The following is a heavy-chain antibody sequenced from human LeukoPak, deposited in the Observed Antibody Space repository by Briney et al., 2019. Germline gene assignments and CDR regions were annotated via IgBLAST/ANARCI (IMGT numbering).Heavy chain of an antibody. CDR3: AKDSTHYRVWDDYDSAGLTY. D-gene: IGHD3-22*01. J-gene: IGHJ4*02. V-gene: IGHV3-30*04. CDR1: GFTFSSYA. Sequence: TGGSLRLSCAASGFTFSSYAMHWVRQAPGKGLEWVAVISYDGSNKYYADSVKGRVTISRDNSKNTLYLQMDSLRAEDTAVYYCAKDSTHYRVWDDYDSAGLTYWGQGTLVTVSS. CDR2: ISYDGSNK.